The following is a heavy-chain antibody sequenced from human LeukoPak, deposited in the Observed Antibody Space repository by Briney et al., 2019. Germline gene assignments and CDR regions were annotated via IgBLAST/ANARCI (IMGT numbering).Heavy chain of an antibody. Sequence: PGESLKISCKGSGYSFTSYWIGWVRQMPGKGLEWMGIIYPGDSDTRYSPSFQGQVTISADKSISTAYLQWSSLKASDTAMYYCARHLGDSSGYYYIDYWGQGTLVTVSS. CDR2: IYPGDSDT. CDR1: GYSFTSYW. CDR3: ARHLGDSSGYYYIDY. V-gene: IGHV5-51*01. D-gene: IGHD3-22*01. J-gene: IGHJ4*02.